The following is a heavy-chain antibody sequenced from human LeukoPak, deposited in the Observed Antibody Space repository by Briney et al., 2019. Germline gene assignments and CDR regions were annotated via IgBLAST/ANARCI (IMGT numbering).Heavy chain of an antibody. J-gene: IGHJ4*02. CDR2: ISGSGGST. CDR3: AKYVGRTYYYGSGSYSYYFDY. Sequence: GGSLRLSCAASGFTFSSYAMSWVRQAPGKGLEWVSAISGSGGSTYYADSVKGRFTTSRDNSKNTLYLQLNSLRAEDTAVYYCAKYVGRTYYYGSGSYSYYFDYWGQGTLVTVSS. V-gene: IGHV3-23*01. CDR1: GFTFSSYA. D-gene: IGHD3-10*01.